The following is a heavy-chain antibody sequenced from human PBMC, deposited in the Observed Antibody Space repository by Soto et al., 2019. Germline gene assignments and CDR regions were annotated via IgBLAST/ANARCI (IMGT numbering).Heavy chain of an antibody. J-gene: IGHJ4*02. CDR1: GGSVSRGGYY. V-gene: IGHV4-31*03. CDR3: ARERRDSWPTMFFAF. Sequence: QVQLQESGPGLVKPSQTLSLTCSVSGGSVSRGGYYWSWIRQLPGRGLEWIGYIYSTGSTLYNPSLTSRVALSMDTSKHQFSRKLTSVTAADTAVYYCARERRDSWPTMFFAFWGQGSLVTVSS. D-gene: IGHD3-10*02. CDR2: IYSTGST.